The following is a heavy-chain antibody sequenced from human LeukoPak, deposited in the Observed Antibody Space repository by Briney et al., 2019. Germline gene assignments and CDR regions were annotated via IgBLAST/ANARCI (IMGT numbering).Heavy chain of an antibody. D-gene: IGHD5-18*01. CDR3: TRERGYNFGYTSDI. CDR1: GFIFGDYA. CDR2: IRGRSSADPT. Sequence: GGSLRLSCTASGFIFGDYAMTWVRQAPGKGLEWVGLIRGRSSADPTQYAASVKGRFTISRDDSKSIAYLQMNSLKTEDTAFYYCTRERGYNFGYTSDIWGQGTMVTVSS. J-gene: IGHJ3*02. V-gene: IGHV3-49*04.